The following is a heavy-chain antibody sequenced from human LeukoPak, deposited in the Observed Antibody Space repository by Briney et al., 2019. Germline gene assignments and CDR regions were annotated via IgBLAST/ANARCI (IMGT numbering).Heavy chain of an antibody. V-gene: IGHV3-74*01. CDR2: INSDGSST. D-gene: IGHD2-15*01. J-gene: IGHJ4*02. CDR1: GFNVSDNY. CDR3: ARAGQDDYGDY. Sequence: GGSLRLSCAVSGFNVSDNYMSWVRQAPGKGLVWVSRINSDGSSTSYADSVKGRFTISRDNAKNTLYLQMNSLRAEDTAVYYCARAGQDDYGDYWGQGTLVTVSS.